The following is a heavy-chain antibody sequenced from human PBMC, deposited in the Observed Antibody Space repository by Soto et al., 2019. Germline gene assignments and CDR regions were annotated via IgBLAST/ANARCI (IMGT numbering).Heavy chain of an antibody. V-gene: IGHV3-66*01. CDR3: ARGVDGSGTVAFDI. CDR2: IYSGGST. Sequence: EVQLVESGGGLVQPGGSLRLSCAASGFTVSSNYMSWVRQAPGKGLEWVSVIYSGGSTYYADSVKGRFTIARDNSKNTLYLQMNSLGAEDTAVYYCARGVDGSGTVAFDIWGQGTMVTVSS. CDR1: GFTVSSNY. J-gene: IGHJ3*02. D-gene: IGHD4-17*01.